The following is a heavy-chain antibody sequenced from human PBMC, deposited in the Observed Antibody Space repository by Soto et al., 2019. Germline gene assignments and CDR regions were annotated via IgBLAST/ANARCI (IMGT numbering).Heavy chain of an antibody. J-gene: IGHJ5*02. Sequence: PGGSLRLSCAVSGFTVSSHYMSWVRQAPGKGLEWVSVIYSGGSTYYADSVKGRFTISRDNSKNTLYLQMNSLRAEDSAVYYCAQHYWFDPWGQGTLVTVSS. CDR3: AQHYWFDP. CDR1: GFTVSSHY. CDR2: IYSGGST. V-gene: IGHV3-66*04.